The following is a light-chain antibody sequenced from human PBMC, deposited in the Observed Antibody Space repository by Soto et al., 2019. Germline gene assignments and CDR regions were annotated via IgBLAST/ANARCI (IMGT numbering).Light chain of an antibody. Sequence: RMTQPPSSFSASTGDRVTITFRASQGISSYLAWYQQKPGKAPKLLIYAASTLQSGVPSRFSGSGSGTDFTLTISCLQSEDLATYYCQQYYSYPTFGQGTKVDIK. CDR1: QGISSY. J-gene: IGKJ1*01. CDR3: QQYYSYPT. V-gene: IGKV1-8*01. CDR2: AAS.